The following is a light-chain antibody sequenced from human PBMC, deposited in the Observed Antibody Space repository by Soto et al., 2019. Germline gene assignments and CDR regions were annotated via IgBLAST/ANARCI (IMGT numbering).Light chain of an antibody. CDR2: DAS. CDR1: QDIKNY. V-gene: IGKV1-33*01. CDR3: QQYDNLPLT. Sequence: DIQMTQSPSSLSSSSLYIFTITFHASQDIKNYLNCDQQKSGKAPKLLIYDASDLETGVPSRFSGSGSGTDFTFTINSLQPEDIATYYCQQYDNLPLTFGGGTKWIS. J-gene: IGKJ4*01.